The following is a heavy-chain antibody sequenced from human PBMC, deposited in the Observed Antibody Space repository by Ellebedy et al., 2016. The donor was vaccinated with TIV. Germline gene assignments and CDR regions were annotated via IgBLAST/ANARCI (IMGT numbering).Heavy chain of an antibody. CDR1: DFTFATYA. CDR2: ISGFGDTT. D-gene: IGHD3-16*01. Sequence: GESLKISXAASDFTFATYAMNWVRQAPGKGLEWVSSISGFGDTTYYAASVKGRFAISRDNSKNTAYLDMISLRHDDTARYFCVKDEAPIRGMMHYFDQWGQGTLVTVSA. V-gene: IGHV3-23*01. J-gene: IGHJ4*02. CDR3: VKDEAPIRGMMHYFDQ.